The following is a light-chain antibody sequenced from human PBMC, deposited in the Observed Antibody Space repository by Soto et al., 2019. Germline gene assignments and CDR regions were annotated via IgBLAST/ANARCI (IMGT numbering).Light chain of an antibody. CDR1: QSVSRY. CDR3: QQRSNWPPET. J-gene: IGKJ1*01. Sequence: EIVLTQSPATLSLSPGERATLSCRASQSVSRYLAWYQQKPGQAPRLLIYDASNRATGIPARFSGSGSGTDFTPTISSLEPEDFAVYYCQQRSNWPPETFGQGTKVEIK. CDR2: DAS. V-gene: IGKV3-11*01.